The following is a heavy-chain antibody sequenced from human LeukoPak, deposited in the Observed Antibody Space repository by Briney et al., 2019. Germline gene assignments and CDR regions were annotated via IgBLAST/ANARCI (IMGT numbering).Heavy chain of an antibody. CDR2: ISANNGHT. CDR1: GYTFTNYG. V-gene: IGHV1-18*01. Sequence: ASVKVSCKTSGYTFTNYGINWVRQAPGQGLEWMGWISANNGHTNCAQKFQGRVTMTTDTSTTTAYMGLRGLRSDDTAMYYCARGPSTVATRQDFWGQGTLVTVSS. D-gene: IGHD6-6*01. CDR3: ARGPSTVATRQDF. J-gene: IGHJ4*02.